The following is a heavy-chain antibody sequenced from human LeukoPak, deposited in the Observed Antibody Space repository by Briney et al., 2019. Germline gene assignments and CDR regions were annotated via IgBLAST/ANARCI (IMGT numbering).Heavy chain of an antibody. J-gene: IGHJ4*02. CDR1: GGSISSYH. CDR2: IYTSGST. CDR3: VRGGAVAGSLDY. V-gene: IGHV4-4*07. D-gene: IGHD6-19*01. Sequence: SETLSLTCTVSGGSISSYHWSWIRQPAGKGLEWIGRIYTSGSTNYSPSLKSRATVSLDKSKNQFSLRLSSVTAADTAVYYCVRGGAVAGSLDYWGQGTLVTVSS.